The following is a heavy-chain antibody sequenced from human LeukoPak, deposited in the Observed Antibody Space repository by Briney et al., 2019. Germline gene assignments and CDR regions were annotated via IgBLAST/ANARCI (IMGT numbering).Heavy chain of an antibody. CDR1: GFTFSSYA. D-gene: IGHD6-19*01. J-gene: IGHJ4*02. CDR3: AKDQVVEQWLVPGGFDY. Sequence: GGSLRLSCAASGFTFSSYAMSWVRQAPGKGLEWVSAISGSGGSTYYADSVKGRFTISRDNSKNTLYLQMNSLGAEDTAVYYCAKDQVVEQWLVPGGFDYWGQGTLVTVSS. CDR2: ISGSGGST. V-gene: IGHV3-23*01.